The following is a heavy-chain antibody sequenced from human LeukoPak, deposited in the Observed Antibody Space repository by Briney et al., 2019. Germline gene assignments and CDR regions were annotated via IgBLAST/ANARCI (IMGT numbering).Heavy chain of an antibody. D-gene: IGHD2-21*02. Sequence: GGSLRLSCAASGFTFSSYGMHWVRQAPGKGLEWVAVISYDGSNKYYADSVKGRFTISRDNSKNTLYLQTNSLRAEDTAVYYCAKDLLAYCGGDCANYFDYWGQGTLVTVSS. CDR2: ISYDGSNK. V-gene: IGHV3-30*18. CDR3: AKDLLAYCGGDCANYFDY. J-gene: IGHJ4*02. CDR1: GFTFSSYG.